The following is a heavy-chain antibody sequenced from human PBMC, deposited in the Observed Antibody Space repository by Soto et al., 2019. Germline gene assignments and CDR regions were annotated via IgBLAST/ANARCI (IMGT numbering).Heavy chain of an antibody. D-gene: IGHD3-10*01. Sequence: QVQLQESGPGLVKPSQTLSLTCTVSGGSISSGGYYWSWIRQHPGKGLEWIGYIYYSGSTYYNPSLTSRVTISVDTSKNQFSLKLSSVTAADTAVYYCARATMVRDEDYYYGMDVWGQGTTVTVSS. CDR3: ARATMVRDEDYYYGMDV. CDR1: GGSISSGGYY. V-gene: IGHV4-31*03. J-gene: IGHJ6*02. CDR2: IYYSGST.